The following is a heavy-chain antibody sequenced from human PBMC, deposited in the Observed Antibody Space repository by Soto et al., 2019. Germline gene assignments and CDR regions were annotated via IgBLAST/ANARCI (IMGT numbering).Heavy chain of an antibody. V-gene: IGHV3-30-3*01. CDR2: ISYDGSNK. CDR1: GFTFSSYA. J-gene: IGHJ6*02. D-gene: IGHD2-2*01. Sequence: GGSLRLSCAASGFTFSSYAMHWVRQAPGKGLEWVAVISYDGSNKYYADPVKGRFTISRDNSKNTLYLQMNSLRAEDTAVYYCARVPAPPLPAANYYGMDVWGQGTTVTVSS. CDR3: ARVPAPPLPAANYYGMDV.